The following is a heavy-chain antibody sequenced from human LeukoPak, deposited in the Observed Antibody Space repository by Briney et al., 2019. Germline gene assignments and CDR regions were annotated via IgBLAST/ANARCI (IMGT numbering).Heavy chain of an antibody. J-gene: IGHJ5*02. V-gene: IGHV4-4*07. Sequence: KTSETLSLTCTVSGGSISSYYWTWIRQPAGKGLEWIGRIYASGTTNYNPSLKSRVTMSVDTSKNQFSLKLSSVTAADTAVYYCTRSRGTWFDPWGQGTLVTVSS. CDR2: IYASGTT. CDR3: TRSRGTWFDP. CDR1: GGSISSYY.